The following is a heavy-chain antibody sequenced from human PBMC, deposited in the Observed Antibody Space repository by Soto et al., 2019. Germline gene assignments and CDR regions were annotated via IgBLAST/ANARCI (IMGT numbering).Heavy chain of an antibody. CDR1: GFTVSSYG. J-gene: IGHJ6*02. Sequence: QVQLVESGGGVVQPGRSLRLSCAASGFTVSSYGMHWVRQAPGKGLEWVAVTSYDENTKYYADSVKGRLTISRDNSKNTLYLQMNSLRPEDTAVYYCAKALYSGSYYVYYYGMDVWGQGTTVTVSS. CDR2: TSYDENTK. V-gene: IGHV3-30*18. D-gene: IGHD1-26*01. CDR3: AKALYSGSYYVYYYGMDV.